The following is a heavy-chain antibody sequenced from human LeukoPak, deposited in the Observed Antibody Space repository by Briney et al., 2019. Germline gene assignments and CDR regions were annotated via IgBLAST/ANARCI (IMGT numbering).Heavy chain of an antibody. J-gene: IGHJ6*02. CDR3: ARGYSSSWYRTYYYYGMDV. Sequence: SETLSLTCTVSGGSISSSSYYWSWIRQPPGMGLEWIGYIYYSGGTNYNPSLKSRVTISVDTSKNQFSLKLSSVTAADTAVYYCARGYSSSWYRTYYYYGMDVWGQGTTVTVSS. CDR2: IYYSGGT. V-gene: IGHV4-61*01. CDR1: GGSISSSSYY. D-gene: IGHD6-13*01.